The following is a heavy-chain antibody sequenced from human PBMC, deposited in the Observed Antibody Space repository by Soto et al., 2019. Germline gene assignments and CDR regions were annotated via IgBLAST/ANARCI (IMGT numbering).Heavy chain of an antibody. Sequence: QVQLVQSGAEVKKPGASVKVSCKASGYTFTSYDINWVRQATGQGLEWMGWMNPNSGNTGYAQKFQGRVTMTRNTSISTAYMELSSLRSEDTAVYYCAIPYCSSTSCYGGGFDPWGQGTLVTVS. J-gene: IGHJ5*02. CDR3: AIPYCSSTSCYGGGFDP. CDR1: GYTFTSYD. CDR2: MNPNSGNT. V-gene: IGHV1-8*01. D-gene: IGHD2-2*01.